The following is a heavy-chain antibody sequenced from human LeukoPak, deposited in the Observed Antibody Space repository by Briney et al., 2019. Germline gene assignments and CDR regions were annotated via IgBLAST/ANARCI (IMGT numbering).Heavy chain of an antibody. V-gene: IGHV3-64*01. D-gene: IGHD1-26*01. CDR1: GFTFSSYA. CDR3: ARLPDY. J-gene: IGHJ4*02. CDR2: ISSNGGST. Sequence: GGSLRLPCAASGFTFSSYAMHWVRQAPGKGLEYVSAISSNGGSTYYANSVKGRFTISRDNSKNTLYLQMGSLRAEDMAVYYCARLPDYWGQGTLVTVSS.